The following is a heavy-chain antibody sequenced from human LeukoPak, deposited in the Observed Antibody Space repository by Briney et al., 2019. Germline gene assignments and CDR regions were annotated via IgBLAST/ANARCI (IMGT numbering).Heavy chain of an antibody. Sequence: GGSLRLSCAASGFTFSSYAMSWVRQAPGKGLEWVSFISGSGSTYYADSVKGRFTISRDNSKNTLYLQMNSLRAEDTAVYYCAKFYDILTGYFDYWGQGTLVTVSS. CDR1: GFTFSSYA. D-gene: IGHD3-9*01. V-gene: IGHV3-23*01. CDR2: ISGSGST. CDR3: AKFYDILTGYFDY. J-gene: IGHJ4*02.